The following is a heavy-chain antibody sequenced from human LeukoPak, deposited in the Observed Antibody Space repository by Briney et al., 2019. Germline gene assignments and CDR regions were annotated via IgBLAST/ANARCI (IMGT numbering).Heavy chain of an antibody. V-gene: IGHV4-34*01. CDR3: AVVTVSQYFDY. D-gene: IGHD2-21*02. CDR1: GGSFSGYY. Sequence: SETLSLTCAVYGGSFSGYYWSWIRQPPGKGLEWIGEINHSGSTNYNPSLKSRVTISVDTSKNQFSLKLSSVTAADTAAYYCAVVTVSQYFDYWGQGTLVTVSS. CDR2: INHSGST. J-gene: IGHJ4*02.